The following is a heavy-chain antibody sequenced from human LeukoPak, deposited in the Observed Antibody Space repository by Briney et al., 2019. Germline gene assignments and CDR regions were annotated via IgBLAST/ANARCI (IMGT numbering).Heavy chain of an antibody. D-gene: IGHD1-26*01. CDR2: INPSGGST. Sequence: ASVKVSCKASGYTFTSYYMHWVRQAPGQGLEWMGIINPSGGSTSYAQKFQGRVTMTRDMSTSTDYLELSSLRSEDTAVYYCARDNSVGDYAWWFDPWGQGTLVTVSS. CDR1: GYTFTSYY. V-gene: IGHV1-46*01. CDR3: ARDNSVGDYAWWFDP. J-gene: IGHJ5*02.